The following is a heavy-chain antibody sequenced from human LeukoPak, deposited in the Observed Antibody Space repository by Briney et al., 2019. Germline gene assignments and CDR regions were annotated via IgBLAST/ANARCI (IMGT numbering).Heavy chain of an antibody. CDR3: AKGGYYDSSGYSLWDTYYFDY. V-gene: IGHV3-74*03. Sequence: GGSLRLSCAASGFTFSNYWIHWVRQAPGKGLVWVSRIDNAGSITTYADSVKGRFTISRDNAENTLYLQMNSLRAEDTALYYCAKGGYYDSSGYSLWDTYYFDYWGQGTLVTVSS. D-gene: IGHD3-22*01. CDR1: GFTFSNYW. J-gene: IGHJ4*02. CDR2: IDNAGSIT.